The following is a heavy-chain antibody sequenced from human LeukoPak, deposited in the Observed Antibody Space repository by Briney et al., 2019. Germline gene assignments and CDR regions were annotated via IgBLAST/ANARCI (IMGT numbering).Heavy chain of an antibody. D-gene: IGHD5-24*01. J-gene: IGHJ4*02. CDR1: GFTVSSNY. V-gene: IGHV3-66*01. Sequence: PGGSLRLSCAASGFTVSSNYMSWVHQAPGKGLEWVSVIYSGGSTYYADSVRGRFTISRDNSKNTLYLQMNSLRAEDTAVYYCARGKVEMATIHPSFDYWGQGTLVTVSS. CDR3: ARGKVEMATIHPSFDY. CDR2: IYSGGST.